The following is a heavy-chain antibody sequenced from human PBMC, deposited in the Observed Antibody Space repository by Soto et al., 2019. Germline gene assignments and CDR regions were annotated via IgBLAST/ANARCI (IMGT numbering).Heavy chain of an antibody. CDR2: INHIGGT. V-gene: IGHV4-34*01. CDR3: ATRITVFGLLIPPFDP. J-gene: IGHJ5*02. D-gene: IGHD3-3*01. Sequence: PSETLSLTCAVYGGSVNGYYWNWVRQPPGKGLEWIGEINHIGGTHYNPSLKSRVTMSVDTSNNQFSLRLSSVTAADTAIYYCATRITVFGLLIPPFDPWGQGTQVTVSS. CDR1: GGSVNGYY.